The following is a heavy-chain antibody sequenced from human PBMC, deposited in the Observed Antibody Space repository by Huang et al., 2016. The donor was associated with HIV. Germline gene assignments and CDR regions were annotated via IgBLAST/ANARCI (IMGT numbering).Heavy chain of an antibody. J-gene: IGHJ4*02. CDR2: IYSRGST. Sequence: QLQLQESGPGLVKPSETLSLTCTVPGGSIRSDNYYWGWIRQPPGKGLEWIGSIYSRGSTYYNPSLKGRIPITVDTSKNHVSLRMGSVTAADTAVYYCARLPGSITMIRGVITDPYWGQGTLVTVSS. V-gene: IGHV4-39*02. CDR1: GGSIRSDNYY. D-gene: IGHD3-10*01. CDR3: ARLPGSITMIRGVITDPY.